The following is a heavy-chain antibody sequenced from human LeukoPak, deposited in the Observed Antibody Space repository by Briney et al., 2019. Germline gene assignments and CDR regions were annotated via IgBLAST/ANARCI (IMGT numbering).Heavy chain of an antibody. D-gene: IGHD5-24*01. CDR1: GFTFSTYA. Sequence: GGSLRLSCAASGFTFSTYAMNWVRQAPGKGLEWVSVIVGDGGGIHYADSVSGRFTISRDNSRNALYLQMNSLRVEDTAVYYCAKDRIPDGKYSIDFWGQGTLVTVSS. V-gene: IGHV3-23*01. CDR3: AKDRIPDGKYSIDF. J-gene: IGHJ4*02. CDR2: IVGDGGGI.